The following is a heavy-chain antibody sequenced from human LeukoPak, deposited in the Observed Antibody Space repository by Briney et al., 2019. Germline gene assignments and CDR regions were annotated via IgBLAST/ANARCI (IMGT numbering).Heavy chain of an antibody. J-gene: IGHJ4*02. CDR1: GGSISSSSYY. Sequence: SETLSLTCTVSGGSISSSSYYWGWIRQPPGKGLEWIGYIYYSGSTNYNPSLKSRVTISVDTSKNQFSRKLSSVTAADTAVYYCARDRSSGSGSYASFDYWGQGTLVTVSS. V-gene: IGHV4-61*01. CDR2: IYYSGST. CDR3: ARDRSSGSGSYASFDY. D-gene: IGHD3-10*01.